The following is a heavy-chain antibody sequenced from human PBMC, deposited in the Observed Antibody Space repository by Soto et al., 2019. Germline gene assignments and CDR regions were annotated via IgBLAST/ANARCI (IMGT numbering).Heavy chain of an antibody. V-gene: IGHV4-34*01. CDR3: ARVRARLLSHAFDF. Sequence: QVQLQQWGAGLLKPSETLSLTCAVYGGSFTDYYWTWIRQPPGKGLEWIGEINHSGSTNYNPSLKNRDTISLDTSKKQFSLKVNSVTAADTAVYFCARVRARLLSHAFDFWGQGTLVTVSS. CDR1: GGSFTDYY. J-gene: IGHJ3*01. D-gene: IGHD3-16*02. CDR2: INHSGST.